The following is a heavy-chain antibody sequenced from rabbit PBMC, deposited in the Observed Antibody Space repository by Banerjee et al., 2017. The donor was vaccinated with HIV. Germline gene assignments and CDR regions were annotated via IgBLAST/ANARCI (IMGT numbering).Heavy chain of an antibody. V-gene: IGHV1S40*01. CDR2: IDVGSNGNT. CDR1: GFDLSGYYY. J-gene: IGHJ3*01. CDR3: LRRWHSTDL. D-gene: IGHD7-1*01. Sequence: QSLEESGGDLVKPGASLTLTCKASGFDLSGYYYMCWVRQAPGKGLEWIACIDVGSNGNTYYASWAKGRFTISKTSWTTVTLQMTSLTAADTATYFCLRRWHSTDLWGQGTLVTVS.